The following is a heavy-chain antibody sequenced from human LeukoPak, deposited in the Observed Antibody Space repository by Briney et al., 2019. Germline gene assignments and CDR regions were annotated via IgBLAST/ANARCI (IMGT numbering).Heavy chain of an antibody. Sequence: GESLKISCKGSGYSFTSYWIGWVRQMPGKGLEWMGIIYPGDSDTNYNPSLKSRVTISVDTSKNQFSLKLSSVTAADTAVYYCARLPENCGGDCHFDYWGQGTLVTVSS. CDR3: ARLPENCGGDCHFDY. CDR2: IYPGDSDT. D-gene: IGHD2-21*02. V-gene: IGHV5-51*01. CDR1: GYSFTSYW. J-gene: IGHJ4*02.